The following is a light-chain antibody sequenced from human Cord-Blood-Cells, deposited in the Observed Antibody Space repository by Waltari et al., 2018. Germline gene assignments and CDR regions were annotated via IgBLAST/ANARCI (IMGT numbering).Light chain of an antibody. CDR1: SSDVGSYNL. V-gene: IGLV2-23*01. J-gene: IGLJ1*01. Sequence: QSALTQPASVSGSPGQSLTLSCTGTSSDVGSYNLLSWYQQHPGKAPKLMIYEGSKRPSGVSNRFSGSKSGNTASLTISGLQAEDEADYYCCSYAGSSTYVFGTGTKVTVL. CDR2: EGS. CDR3: CSYAGSSTYV.